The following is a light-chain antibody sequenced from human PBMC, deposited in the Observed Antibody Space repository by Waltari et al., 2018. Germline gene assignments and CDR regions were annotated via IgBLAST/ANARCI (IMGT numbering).Light chain of an antibody. CDR2: EAS. CDR1: QSCSRW. CDR3: QQYNRYPYT. V-gene: IGKV1-5*03. J-gene: IGKJ2*01. Sequence: DIQMTQSHSTLSASVGDSVTITCRASQSCSRWLAWYQQKPGKAPKLLIYEASTLESGLPSRFSGSGSGTEFTLTISSLQPDDSATYFCQQYNRYPYTFGQGTKLEIK.